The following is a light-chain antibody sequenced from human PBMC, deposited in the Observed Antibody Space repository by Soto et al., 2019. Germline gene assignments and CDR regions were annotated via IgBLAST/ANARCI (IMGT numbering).Light chain of an antibody. CDR1: QSISSC. CDR3: QQDNYLRRT. Sequence: DIPTTQSPSTLSAYVGDRVTITCRASQSISSCLAWYRQRPGKAPKLLIYTASCLGSGVPSWFSGSASGTEFTLTICLHPHDCLTVYCLQQDNYLRRTFCRGTKEDIK. V-gene: IGKV1-5*03. J-gene: IGKJ1*01. CDR2: TAS.